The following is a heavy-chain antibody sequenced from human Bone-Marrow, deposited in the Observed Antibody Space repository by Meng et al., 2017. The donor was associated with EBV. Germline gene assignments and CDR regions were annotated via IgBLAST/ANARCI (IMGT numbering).Heavy chain of an antibody. CDR1: GVPLTSDSYL. Sequence: QLQESGPGLVKPSETLSLTCTVPGVPLTSDSYLWDWIRQPPGKGLEWIGRIHYNGSTQYNPFFKSRVTISEDTSKNQFSLRLNSVTAADTAVYFCARGRSLFDYWGQGILVTVSS. V-gene: IGHV4-39*07. CDR3: ARGRSLFDY. CDR2: IHYNGST. J-gene: IGHJ4*02.